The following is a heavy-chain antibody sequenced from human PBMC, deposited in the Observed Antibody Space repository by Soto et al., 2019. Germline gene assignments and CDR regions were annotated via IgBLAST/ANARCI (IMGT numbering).Heavy chain of an antibody. J-gene: IGHJ4*02. CDR2: LSGSGDTT. V-gene: IGHV3-23*01. CDR1: GFTFSSAA. Sequence: PGGSLRLSCAASGFTFSSAAVSWLRQAPGKGLEWVSTLSGSGDTTYYADSVKGRFTISRDNSKNTLYLQMNSLRAEDTALYYLAKAGESWNFFFLDSWGQGALVTVSS. CDR3: AKAGESWNFFFLDS. D-gene: IGHD1-7*01.